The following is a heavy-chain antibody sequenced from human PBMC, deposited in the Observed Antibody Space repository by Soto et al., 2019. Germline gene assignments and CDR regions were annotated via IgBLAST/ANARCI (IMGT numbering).Heavy chain of an antibody. CDR3: ATTTRRDCSSTCCSQIYYHGMDV. Sequence: SSVKVSCKGSGYTLTELSMHWVRQAPGKGLEWMGGFDPEDGETIYAQKFQGRVTMTEDTSTDTAYMELSSLRSEDTAVYYCATTTRRDCSSTCCSQIYYHGMDVWG. J-gene: IGHJ6*02. CDR1: GYTLTELS. V-gene: IGHV1-24*01. D-gene: IGHD2-2*01. CDR2: FDPEDGET.